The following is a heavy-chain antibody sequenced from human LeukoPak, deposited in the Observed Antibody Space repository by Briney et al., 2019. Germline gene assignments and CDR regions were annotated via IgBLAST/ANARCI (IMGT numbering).Heavy chain of an antibody. CDR3: GLVVPAATIYGMDD. CDR2: IIPIFGTA. J-gene: IGHJ6*04. CDR1: GGTFSSYA. Sequence: SVKVSCKASGGTFSSYAISWVRQAPGQGLEWMGGIIPIFGTANYAQKFQGRVTITADKSTTTAYMELSSLRSEDTAVYYCGLVVPAATIYGMDDWGKGTTVTVSS. V-gene: IGHV1-69*06. D-gene: IGHD2-2*01.